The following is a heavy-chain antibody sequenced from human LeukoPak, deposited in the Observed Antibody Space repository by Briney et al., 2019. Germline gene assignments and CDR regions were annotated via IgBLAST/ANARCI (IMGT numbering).Heavy chain of an antibody. D-gene: IGHD6-6*01. CDR2: IYYSGST. Sequence: PSETLSLTCTVSGGSISSSSYYWGWIRQPPGKGLEWIGSIYYSGSTYYNPSLKSRVTISVDTSKNQFSLKLSSVTAADTAVYYCARVARPGSGFDPWGQGTLVTVSS. J-gene: IGHJ5*02. CDR1: GGSISSSSYY. V-gene: IGHV4-39*01. CDR3: ARVARPGSGFDP.